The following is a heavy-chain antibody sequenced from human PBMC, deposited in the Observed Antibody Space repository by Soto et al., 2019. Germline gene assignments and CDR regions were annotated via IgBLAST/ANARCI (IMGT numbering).Heavy chain of an antibody. CDR1: GGSFSGYY. J-gene: IGHJ2*01. D-gene: IGHD2-15*01. CDR3: ARVVVPRYCSGGSCYRRDWYFDL. V-gene: IGHV4-34*01. CDR2: INHSGST. Sequence: QVQLQQWGAGLLKPSETLSLTCAVYGGSFSGYYWSWIRQPPGKGLEWIGEINHSGSTNYNPSLKSRVTLSVDTSKNQFSLKLSSVTAADTAVYYCARVVVPRYCSGGSCYRRDWYFDLWGRGTLVTVSS.